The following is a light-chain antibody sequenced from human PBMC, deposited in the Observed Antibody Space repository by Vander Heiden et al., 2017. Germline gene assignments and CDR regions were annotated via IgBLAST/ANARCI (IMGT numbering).Light chain of an antibody. J-gene: IGKJ2*01. Sequence: DIVMTQSPLSLPVTPGEPASISCRSSQSLLHSNGYNYLDWYLQKPGHSPQLLIYLGSNRASGVPDRFSGSGSGTDFTLKISRVEAEDVGVYYCMQALQTPRYTFGQGTKLEIK. CDR3: MQALQTPRYT. CDR2: LGS. CDR1: QSLLHSNGYNY. V-gene: IGKV2-28*01.